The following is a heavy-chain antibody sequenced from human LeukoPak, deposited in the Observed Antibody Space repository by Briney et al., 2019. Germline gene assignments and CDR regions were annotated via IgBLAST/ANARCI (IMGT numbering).Heavy chain of an antibody. D-gene: IGHD3-10*01. Sequence: GGSLRLSCAASGFTFSSYWMSWVHQAPGKGLEWVANIKQDGSEKYYVDSVKGRFTISRDNAKNSLYLQMNSLRAEDTAVYYCARDQLDYYGSGSFREDVWGQGTTVTVSS. CDR1: GFTFSSYW. CDR3: ARDQLDYYGSGSFREDV. V-gene: IGHV3-7*01. J-gene: IGHJ6*02. CDR2: IKQDGSEK.